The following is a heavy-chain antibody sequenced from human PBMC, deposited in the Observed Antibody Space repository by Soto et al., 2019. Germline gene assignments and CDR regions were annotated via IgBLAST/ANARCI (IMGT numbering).Heavy chain of an antibody. CDR2: IYYSGST. V-gene: IGHV4-39*01. Sequence: SETLSLTCTVSGGSISSSSYYWGWIRQPPGKGLEWIGSIYYSGSTYYNPSLKSRVTISVDTSKNQFSLKLSSVTAADTAVYYCARLAIVGITIFGVVINWFDPWGQGTLVTVSS. J-gene: IGHJ5*02. CDR1: GGSISSSSYY. D-gene: IGHD3-3*01. CDR3: ARLAIVGITIFGVVINWFDP.